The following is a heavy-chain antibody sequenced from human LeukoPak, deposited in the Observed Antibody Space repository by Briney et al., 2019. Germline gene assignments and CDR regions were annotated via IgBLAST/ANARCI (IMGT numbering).Heavy chain of an antibody. CDR3: ASLPYYYDSSGPEDAFDI. J-gene: IGHJ3*02. V-gene: IGHV3-21*01. D-gene: IGHD3-22*01. CDR1: GFTFSSYS. CDR2: ISSSSSYI. Sequence: GGSLRLSCAASGFTFSSYSMNWVRQAPGKGLEWVSSISSSSSYIYYADSVKGRFTISRDNAKNSLYLQTNSLRAEDTAVYYCASLPYYYDSSGPEDAFDIWGQGTMVTVSS.